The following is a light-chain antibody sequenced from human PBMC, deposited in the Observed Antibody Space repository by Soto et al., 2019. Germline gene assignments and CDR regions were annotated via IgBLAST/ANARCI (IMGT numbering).Light chain of an antibody. CDR1: SSNIGAGYY. J-gene: IGLJ2*01. CDR3: QSCDSSLSGSHVV. V-gene: IGLV1-40*01. CDR2: GNS. Sequence: QSVLTQPPSGSGAPGQRVTISCTGSSSNIGAGYYVHWYQQLPGTAPKLLIYGNSNRPSGVPDRFSGSKSGTSASLAITGLQAEDEADYYCQSCDSSLSGSHVVFGGGTKLTVL.